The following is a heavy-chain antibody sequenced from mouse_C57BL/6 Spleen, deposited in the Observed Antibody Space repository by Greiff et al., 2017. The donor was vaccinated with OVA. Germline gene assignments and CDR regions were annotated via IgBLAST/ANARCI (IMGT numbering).Heavy chain of an antibody. CDR2: IRSKSNNYAT. CDR3: VRHEDGKGYWYFDV. D-gene: IGHD2-1*01. V-gene: IGHV10-1*01. CDR1: GFSFNTYA. Sequence: EVQGVESGGGLVQPKGSLKLSCAASGFSFNTYAMNWVRQAPGKGLEWVARIRSKSNNYATYYADSVKDRFTISRDDSESMLYLQMNNLKTEDTAMYYCVRHEDGKGYWYFDVWGTGTTVTVSS. J-gene: IGHJ1*03.